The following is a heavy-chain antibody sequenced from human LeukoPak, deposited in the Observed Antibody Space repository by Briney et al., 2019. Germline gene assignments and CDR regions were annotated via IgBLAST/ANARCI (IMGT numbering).Heavy chain of an antibody. CDR3: AKDWVSGADLGSFDY. J-gene: IGHJ4*02. V-gene: IGHV3-30*02. CDR1: GFTFSSYG. CDR2: IRYDGSNK. D-gene: IGHD3-16*01. Sequence: GGSLRLSCAASGFTFSSYGMHWVRQAPGKGLEWVAFIRYDGSNKYYADSVKGRFTISRDNSKNTLYLQMNSLRAEDTAVYYCAKDWVSGADLGSFDYWGQGTLVTVSS.